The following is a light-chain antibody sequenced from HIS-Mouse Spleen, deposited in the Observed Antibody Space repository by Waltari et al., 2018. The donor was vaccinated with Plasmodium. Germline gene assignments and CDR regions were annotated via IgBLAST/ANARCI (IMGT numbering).Light chain of an antibody. CDR2: KAS. J-gene: IGKJ1*01. CDR1: QSISSW. Sequence: DIQMTQSPSTLSASVGDRVTITCRASQSISSWFAWYQQKPGKALKLLIYKASSLESGVPSRFSGSGSGTEFTLTISSLQPDDFATYYCQQYNSWTFGQGTKVEIK. V-gene: IGKV1-5*03. CDR3: QQYNSWT.